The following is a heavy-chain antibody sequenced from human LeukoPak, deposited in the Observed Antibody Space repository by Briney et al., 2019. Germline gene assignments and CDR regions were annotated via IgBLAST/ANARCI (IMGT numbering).Heavy chain of an antibody. J-gene: IGHJ5*02. CDR1: GYTFTSYG. Sequence: ASVKVSCKASGYTFTSYGISWVRQAPGQGLEWMGWISAYNGNTNYAQKPQGRVTMTTDTSTSTAYMELRSLRSDDTAVYYCARLDIVVVPAAMESWFDPWGQGTLVTASS. V-gene: IGHV1-18*01. CDR3: ARLDIVVVPAAMESWFDP. D-gene: IGHD2-2*03. CDR2: ISAYNGNT.